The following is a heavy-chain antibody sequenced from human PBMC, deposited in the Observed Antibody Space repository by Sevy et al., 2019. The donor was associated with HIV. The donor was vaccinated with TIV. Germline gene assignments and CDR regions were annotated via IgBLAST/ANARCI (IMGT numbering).Heavy chain of an antibody. CDR2: ITTGSDYF. J-gene: IGHJ4*02. V-gene: IGHV3-21*01. CDR3: ARDAAESISSVDLPDLDY. D-gene: IGHD6-6*01. CDR1: GFTFSTYG. Sequence: GGSLRLSCAASGFTFSTYGMSWVRQAPGKGLEWVSSITTGSDYFHYAESVKGRFTVSRDNAKNSLFLQMNSLRAEDTGVYYCARDAAESISSVDLPDLDYWGQGALVTVSS.